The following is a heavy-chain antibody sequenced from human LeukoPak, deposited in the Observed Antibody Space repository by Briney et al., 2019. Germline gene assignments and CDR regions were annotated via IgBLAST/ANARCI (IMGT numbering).Heavy chain of an antibody. D-gene: IGHD5-12*01. J-gene: IGHJ3*02. V-gene: IGHV3-33*01. CDR2: IWDDGITK. CDR3: ARGQASGGYSGYGLDAFYI. Sequence: GRSLRLSCAASRLSFTSYGMHWVRGAPGEGLEWVAVIWDDGITKHYADSVKGRFTISRDNSKNTLYLQMNRLRAHDTAVYYCARGQASGGYSGYGLDAFYIWGQGTMVTVSS. CDR1: RLSFTSYG.